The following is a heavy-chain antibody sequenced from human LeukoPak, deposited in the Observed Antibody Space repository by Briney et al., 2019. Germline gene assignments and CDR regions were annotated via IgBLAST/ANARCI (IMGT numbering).Heavy chain of an antibody. J-gene: IGHJ4*02. V-gene: IGHV3-53*01. CDR2: IYTGGST. Sequence: GGSLRLSCAASGFSITSHYMTWVRHAPGKGLEWVSVIYTGGSTYYTDSVKGRFTISRDIPKNTVYLQMDNLRAEDTALYHCARAAYSYGLAPWGQGTLVTVSS. CDR3: ARAAYSYGLAP. D-gene: IGHD5-18*01. CDR1: GFSITSHY.